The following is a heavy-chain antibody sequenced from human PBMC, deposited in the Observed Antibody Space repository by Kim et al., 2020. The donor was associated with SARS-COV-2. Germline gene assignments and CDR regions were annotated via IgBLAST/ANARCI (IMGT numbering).Heavy chain of an antibody. D-gene: IGHD3-10*01. V-gene: IGHV4-59*01. CDR1: GGSISSYY. CDR3: ARVSVITMVRGVLVWFDP. J-gene: IGHJ5*02. CDR2: IYYSGST. Sequence: SETLSLTCTVSGGSISSYYWSWIRQPPGKGLEWIGYIYYSGSTNYNPSLKSRVTISVDTSKNQFSLKLSSVTAADTAVYYCARVSVITMVRGVLVWFDPWGQGTLVTVSS.